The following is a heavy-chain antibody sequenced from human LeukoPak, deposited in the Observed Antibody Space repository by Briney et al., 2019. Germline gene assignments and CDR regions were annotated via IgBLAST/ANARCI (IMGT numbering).Heavy chain of an antibody. J-gene: IGHJ4*02. V-gene: IGHV1-69*05. CDR3: AVAPGYGQDY. CDR2: IIPIFGTA. D-gene: IGHD5-18*01. Sequence: ASVKVSCKASGGTFSSYAISWVRQAPGQGLEWMGGIIPIFGTANYAQKLQGRVTMTTDTSTSTAYMELRSLRSDDTAVYYCAVAPGYGQDYWGQGTLVTVSS. CDR1: GGTFSSYA.